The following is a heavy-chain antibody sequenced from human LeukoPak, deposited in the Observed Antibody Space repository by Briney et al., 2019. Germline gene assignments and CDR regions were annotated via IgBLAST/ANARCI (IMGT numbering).Heavy chain of an antibody. CDR1: GYTFTSYD. CDR3: ARSELLWFGELNPYYYYGMDV. D-gene: IGHD3-10*01. CDR2: MNPNRGNT. Sequence: ASVKVSCKASGYTFTSYDINWVRQATGQGLEWMGWMNPNRGNTGYAQKFQGRVTMTRNISISTAYMELSSLRSEDTAVYYCARSELLWFGELNPYYYYGMDVWGQGTTVTVSS. J-gene: IGHJ6*02. V-gene: IGHV1-8*01.